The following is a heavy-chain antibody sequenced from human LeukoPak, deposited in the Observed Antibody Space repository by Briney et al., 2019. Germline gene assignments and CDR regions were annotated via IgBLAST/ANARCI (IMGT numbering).Heavy chain of an antibody. Sequence: GGSLRLSCAASGFTFSSYAMSWVRQAPGKGLEWVSAISGSGGSTYYADSVRGRFTISRDNSKNSLYLQMNSLRAEDTALYYCAKDIQSGLYGMDVWGQGTTVTVSS. V-gene: IGHV3-23*01. J-gene: IGHJ6*02. CDR1: GFTFSSYA. CDR3: AKDIQSGLYGMDV. CDR2: ISGSGGST.